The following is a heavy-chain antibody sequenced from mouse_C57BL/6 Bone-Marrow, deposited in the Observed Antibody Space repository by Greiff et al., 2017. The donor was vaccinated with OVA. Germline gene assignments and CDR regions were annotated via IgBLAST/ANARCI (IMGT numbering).Heavy chain of an antibody. V-gene: IGHV5-6*01. D-gene: IGHD2-4*01. CDR3: ARHVDYDEGY. CDR2: ISSGGSYT. Sequence: EVQGVESGGDLVKPGGSLKLSCAASGFTFSSYGMSWVRQTPDKRLEWVATISSGGSYTYYPDSVKGRFTISRDNAKNTLYLQMSSLKSEDTAMYYCARHVDYDEGYWGQGTTLTVSS. J-gene: IGHJ2*01. CDR1: GFTFSSYG.